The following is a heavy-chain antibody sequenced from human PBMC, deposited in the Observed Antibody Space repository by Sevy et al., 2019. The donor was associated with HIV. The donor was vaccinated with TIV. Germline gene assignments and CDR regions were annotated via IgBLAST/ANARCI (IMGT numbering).Heavy chain of an antibody. CDR3: ANGNRGYFDY. J-gene: IGHJ4*02. CDR1: GFSFSNYW. V-gene: IGHV3-7*01. D-gene: IGHD3-22*01. CDR2: IKQGESEK. Sequence: GGSLRLSCAASGFSFSNYWMHWVRQAPGKGLEWVAKIKQGESEKYYVASVKGRFTISRDNAKNSVYLEMNSLRPEDTAFYYCANGNRGYFDYWGQGTLVTVSS.